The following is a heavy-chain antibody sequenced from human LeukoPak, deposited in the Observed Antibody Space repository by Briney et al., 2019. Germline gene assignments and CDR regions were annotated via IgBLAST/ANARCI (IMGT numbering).Heavy chain of an antibody. CDR3: ARDSGKGYFHISFNY. CDR2: INWNGGST. Sequence: GGSLRLSCAASGFTFDDYGMSWVRQAPGKGLEWVSGINWNGGSTGYADSVKGRFTISRDNAKNSLYLQMNSLRAEDTALYYCARDSGKGYFHISFNYWGQGTLATVSS. V-gene: IGHV3-20*04. D-gene: IGHD1-14*01. J-gene: IGHJ4*02. CDR1: GFTFDDYG.